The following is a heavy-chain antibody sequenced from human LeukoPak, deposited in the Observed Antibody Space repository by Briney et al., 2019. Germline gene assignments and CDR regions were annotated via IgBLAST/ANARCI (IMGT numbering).Heavy chain of an antibody. CDR3: ARDPRLNYDILTGHFDY. V-gene: IGHV3-7*01. Sequence: PGGSPRLSCAASGFTFSSYWMSWVRQAPGKGLEWVANIKQDGSEKYYVDSVKGRFTISRDNAKNSLYLQMNSLRAEDTAVYYCARDPRLNYDILTGHFDYWGQGTLVTVSS. CDR1: GFTFSSYW. D-gene: IGHD3-9*01. CDR2: IKQDGSEK. J-gene: IGHJ4*02.